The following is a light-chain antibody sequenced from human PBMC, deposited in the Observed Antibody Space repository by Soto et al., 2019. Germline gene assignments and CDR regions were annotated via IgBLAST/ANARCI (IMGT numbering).Light chain of an antibody. J-gene: IGKJ1*01. CDR1: QSVGSNY. CDR3: QQYGGSVQT. Sequence: EIVLTQFPGTLSLSPGERATLSCRASQSVGSNYLAWYQQRPGQPPNLLIFGASHRAPDIPDTFSGSGSGTDFTLTISRLEPEDFAVYYCQQYGGSVQTFGQGTKVDIK. V-gene: IGKV3-20*01. CDR2: GAS.